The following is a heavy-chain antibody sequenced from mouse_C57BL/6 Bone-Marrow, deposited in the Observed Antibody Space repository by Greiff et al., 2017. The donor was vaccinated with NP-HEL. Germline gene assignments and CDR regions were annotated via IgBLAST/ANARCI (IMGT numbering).Heavy chain of an antibody. CDR2: IDPNSGGT. CDR1: GYTFTSYW. D-gene: IGHD1-1*01. CDR3: ARYYYGSRGWYFDV. Sequence: QVQLQQPGADLVKPGASVKLSCKASGYTFTSYWMHWVKQRHGRGLEWIGRIDPNSGGTKFNEKFKTKATLTVDKPSSTAYMQLSNLTSEDSAVYYCARYYYGSRGWYFDVWGTGTTVTVSS. V-gene: IGHV1-72*01. J-gene: IGHJ1*03.